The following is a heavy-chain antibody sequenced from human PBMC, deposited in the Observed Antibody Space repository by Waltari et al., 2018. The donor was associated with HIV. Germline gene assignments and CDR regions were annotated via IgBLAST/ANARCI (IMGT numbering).Heavy chain of an antibody. V-gene: IGHV4-61*01. J-gene: IGHJ4*02. CDR2: ISYSGST. D-gene: IGHD3-22*01. CDR1: GGSVSTGTYY. Sequence: HLQESGPRLAKPSETLSLTCSVSGGSVSTGTYYWSWIRHHPGKGLEWIGYISYSGSTNYNPSLKSRVTVSGDTSKNQVSLKLNSLTAADTAVYYCASHGDYYDRSGFYFDHWGQGTLVTVSS. CDR3: ASHGDYYDRSGFYFDH.